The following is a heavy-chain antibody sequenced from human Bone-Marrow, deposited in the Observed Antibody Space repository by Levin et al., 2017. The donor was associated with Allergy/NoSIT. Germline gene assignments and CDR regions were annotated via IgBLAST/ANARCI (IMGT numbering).Heavy chain of an antibody. V-gene: IGHV3-33*01. CDR3: ARDSSRAGFDP. Sequence: GESLKISCAASGFTFSSYGMHWVRQAPGKGLEWVAVIWYDGSNKYYADSVKGRFTISRDNSKNTLYLQMNSLRAEDTAEYYCARDSSRAGFDPWGQGTLVTVSS. D-gene: IGHD6-19*01. J-gene: IGHJ5*02. CDR1: GFTFSSYG. CDR2: IWYDGSNK.